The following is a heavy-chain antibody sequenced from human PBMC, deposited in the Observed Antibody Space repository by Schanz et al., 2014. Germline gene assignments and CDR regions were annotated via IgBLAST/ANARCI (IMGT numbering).Heavy chain of an antibody. V-gene: IGHV3-66*01. Sequence: VQLVESGGGVVQPGRSLRLSCAVSGFTVSSNHMSWVRQAPGKGLEWVSVIYSGIGAYYADSVKDRFTVSRDNSKNTVYLQMNSLRAGDTAVYYCARGTDWNLHYWGQGALVTVSS. CDR2: IYSGIGA. CDR1: GFTVSSNH. CDR3: ARGTDWNLHY. D-gene: IGHD1-1*01. J-gene: IGHJ4*02.